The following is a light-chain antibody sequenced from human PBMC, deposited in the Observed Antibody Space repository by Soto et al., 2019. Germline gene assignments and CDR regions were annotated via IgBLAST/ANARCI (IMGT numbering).Light chain of an antibody. CDR2: GNI. CDR1: SSNMGACYD. V-gene: IGLV1-40*01. J-gene: IGLJ1*01. CDR3: QSYDSTLSARYV. Sequence: LLKLPPSVSGAPGQRFTISCTGSSSNMGACYDVHWYQQRPGTAPKLLIFGNINRPSGVPDRFSGSKSGTSASLAITGPQAEDEGDYYCQSYDSTLSARYVFGTGTKVTVL.